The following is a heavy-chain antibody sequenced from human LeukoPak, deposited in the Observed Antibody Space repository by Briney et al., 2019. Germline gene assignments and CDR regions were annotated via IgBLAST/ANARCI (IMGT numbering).Heavy chain of an antibody. CDR1: GGSISSYY. Sequence: SETLSLTCTVSGGSISSYYWSWIRQPPGKGLEWIGYIYYSGSTNYNPSLKSRVTISVDTSKNQFSLKLSFVTAADTAVYYCARDTGRDGYNSDYWGQGTLVTVSS. J-gene: IGHJ4*02. CDR3: ARDTGRDGYNSDY. D-gene: IGHD5-24*01. CDR2: IYYSGST. V-gene: IGHV4-59*01.